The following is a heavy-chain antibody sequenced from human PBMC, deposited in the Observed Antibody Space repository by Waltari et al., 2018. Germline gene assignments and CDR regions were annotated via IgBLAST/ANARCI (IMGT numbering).Heavy chain of an antibody. V-gene: IGHV3-33*08. D-gene: IGHD6-19*01. CDR2: IWHDGTNK. CDR3: APPRQWTFDS. CDR1: GFSFSEFV. Sequence: VYLVESGGGLAQPGGSVRLACAASGFSFSEFVMNWVRQAPGKGLESVAVIWHDGTNKYYADSVKGRFTVSRDNSKNTMYLQMNRLRVEDTAVYYCAPPRQWTFDSWGQGALVTVSS. J-gene: IGHJ4*02.